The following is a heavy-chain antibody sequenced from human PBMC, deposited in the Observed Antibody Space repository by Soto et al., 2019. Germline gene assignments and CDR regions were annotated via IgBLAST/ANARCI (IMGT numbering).Heavy chain of an antibody. J-gene: IGHJ6*02. CDR3: ARHAYDFWSGHPNPRYYYGMDV. V-gene: IGHV5-51*01. CDR2: IYPGDSNT. Sequence: PGESLKISCQGSGYSFTSYWIGWVRQMPGKGLEWMGIIYPGDSNTRYSPSLQGQVTISVDKSISTAYLQWSSLKATDTAMYYCARHAYDFWSGHPNPRYYYGMDVWGQGTTVTVS. D-gene: IGHD3-3*01. CDR1: GYSFTSYW.